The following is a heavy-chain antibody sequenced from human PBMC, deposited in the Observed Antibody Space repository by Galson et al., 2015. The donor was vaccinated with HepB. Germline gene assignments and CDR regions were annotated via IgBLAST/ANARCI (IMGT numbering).Heavy chain of an antibody. D-gene: IGHD2-21*02. J-gene: IGHJ3*02. V-gene: IGHV3-11*01. CDR3: GRHKSESTANVLDAFDI. CDR1: GFTFSGFY. CDR2: ISSSGNTM. Sequence: SLRLSCAASGFTFSGFYMSWIRQAPGKGLEWVSYISSSGNTMHYGDSVKGRFTISRDNAKNSLDLQMNSLRAEDTAVYHCGRHKSESTANVLDAFDIWGQGTMVTVSS.